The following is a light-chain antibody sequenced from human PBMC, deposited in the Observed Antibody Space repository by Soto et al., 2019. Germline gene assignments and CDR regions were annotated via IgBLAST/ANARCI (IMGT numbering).Light chain of an antibody. Sequence: EIVLTQSPGTLSLSPGERATLSCRASQSVTDNYLAWYQQKPGQAPRLLIYGASRRATGIPDRFSGSGSGTDFTLTISRLESEDFAVYCCQQYSSSPPTFGPGTKVEIK. CDR3: QQYSSSPPT. CDR1: QSVTDNY. CDR2: GAS. V-gene: IGKV3-20*01. J-gene: IGKJ3*01.